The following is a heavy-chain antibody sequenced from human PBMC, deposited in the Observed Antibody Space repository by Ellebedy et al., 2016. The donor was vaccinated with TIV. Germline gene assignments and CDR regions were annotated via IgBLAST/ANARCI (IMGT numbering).Heavy chain of an antibody. CDR2: IYYSGST. V-gene: IGHV4-39*01. J-gene: IGHJ6*02. Sequence: MPSETLSLTCTVSGGSISSSSYYWGWIRQPPGKDLEWIGSIYYSGSTSYNPSLKSRVTISVDTSKNQFSLKLTSVTAADTAVYYCAGGYFAMDVWGQGTTVTVSS. D-gene: IGHD1-26*01. CDR3: AGGYFAMDV. CDR1: GGSISSSSYY.